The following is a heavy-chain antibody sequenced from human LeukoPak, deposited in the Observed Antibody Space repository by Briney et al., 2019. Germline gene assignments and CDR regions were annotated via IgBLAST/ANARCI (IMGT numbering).Heavy chain of an antibody. J-gene: IGHJ4*02. CDR1: VYTFTAHY. CDR2: INPNSGGT. D-gene: IGHD1-26*01. Sequence: ASVKVSSTASVYTFTAHYMHWVRQAPGQGLEWMGWINPNSGGTNYAQEFRGRVTMTRDTSISTAYMELSRLRSDDTAVYYCARDSSPWELLRHFDYWGQGTLVTVSS. V-gene: IGHV1-2*02. CDR3: ARDSSPWELLRHFDY.